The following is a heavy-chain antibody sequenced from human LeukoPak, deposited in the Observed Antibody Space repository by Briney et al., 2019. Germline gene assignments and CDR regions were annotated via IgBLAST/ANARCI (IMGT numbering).Heavy chain of an antibody. CDR2: ISSSSSQI. CDR3: ARDRRGAKWSYYLD. Sequence: GGSLTLSCAASGSTFSRYSMTWVRHPQGQGLGWVSSISSSSSQIYYADSVKGRLTASTEHTKNSLYMHMTTLMTADPPFFYFARDRRGAKWSYYLD. V-gene: IGHV3-21*03. CDR1: GSTFSRYS. D-gene: IGHD2-8*01. J-gene: IGHJ4*01.